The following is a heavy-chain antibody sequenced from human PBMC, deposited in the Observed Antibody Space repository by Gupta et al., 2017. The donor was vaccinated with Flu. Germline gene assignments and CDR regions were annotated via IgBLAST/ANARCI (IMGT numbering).Heavy chain of an antibody. Sequence: EVQLLESGGGWVQPGGSLRLSCAASGVTFSNYGMSWVRQAPGMGLDWIASIRGSTSSSTFYSNSVQGRFTIFRDNSKNTLFLQMNSLKAEDTATYYCAKDRRVRYPRDALDIWGRGTLVTVSS. V-gene: IGHV3-23*01. D-gene: IGHD3-10*01. J-gene: IGHJ3*02. CDR2: IRGSTSSST. CDR1: GVTFSNYG. CDR3: AKDRRVRYPRDALDI.